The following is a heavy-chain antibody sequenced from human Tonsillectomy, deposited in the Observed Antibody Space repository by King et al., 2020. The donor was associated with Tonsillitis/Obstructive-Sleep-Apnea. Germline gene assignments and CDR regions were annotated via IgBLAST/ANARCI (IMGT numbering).Heavy chain of an antibody. CDR2: ISSRSTYT. D-gene: IGHD2-2*01. Sequence: QLVQSGGGLVKPGGSLRLSCAASGFTFGDYYMSWIRQAPGKGLEWVSYISSRSTYTNYADSVKGRFTIFRDNAKNSLYLQMNSLRAEDTAVYYCAGELSSSVGHCSSTSCYLDYWGQGTLVTVSS. V-gene: IGHV3-11*05. CDR1: GFTFGDYY. J-gene: IGHJ4*02. CDR3: AGELSSSVGHCSSTSCYLDY.